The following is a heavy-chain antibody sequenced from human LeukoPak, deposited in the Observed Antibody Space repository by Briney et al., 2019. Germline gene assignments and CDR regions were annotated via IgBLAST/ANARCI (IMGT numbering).Heavy chain of an antibody. J-gene: IGHJ6*02. V-gene: IGHV4-34*01. CDR1: GGSFSGYY. CDR2: INHSGST. CDR3: ARVSALRSYYYYYGMDV. Sequence: SETLSLTCAVYGGSFSGYYWSWIRQPPGKGLEWIGEINHSGSTNYNPSLKSRVTISVETSKNQFSLKLSSVTAADTAVYYCARVSALRSYYYYYGMDVWGQGTTVTVSS.